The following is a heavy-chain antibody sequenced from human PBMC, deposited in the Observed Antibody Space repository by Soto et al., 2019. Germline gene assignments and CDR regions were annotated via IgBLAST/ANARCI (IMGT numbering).Heavy chain of an antibody. CDR1: GGTFSSYA. CDR2: IIPIFGTA. D-gene: IGHD3-3*01. CDR3: ARVSDFWSGYYQYYFDY. Sequence: ASVKVSCKASGGTFSSYAISWVRQAPGQGLEWMGGIIPIFGTANYAQKFQGRVTITADESTSTAYMELSSLRSEDTAVYYCARVSDFWSGYYQYYFDYWGQGTLVTVSS. V-gene: IGHV1-69*13. J-gene: IGHJ4*02.